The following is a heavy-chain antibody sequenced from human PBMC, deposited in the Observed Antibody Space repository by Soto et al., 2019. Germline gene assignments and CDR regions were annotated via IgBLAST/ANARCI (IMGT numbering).Heavy chain of an antibody. CDR2: ITPIFVTP. D-gene: IGHD3-3*01. V-gene: IGHV1-69*06. CDR1: GGTFSTYP. CDR3: ASARGGTREWFGFGY. Sequence: QVQLVQSGAEVKKPGSSVKVSCKASGGTFSTYPINWVRQAPGQGLEWMGGITPIFVTPNYAQKFQGRVTITADKSTSTVYLELTSLRSEDTAMYYCASARGGTREWFGFGYWGQGTVVTVSS. J-gene: IGHJ4*02.